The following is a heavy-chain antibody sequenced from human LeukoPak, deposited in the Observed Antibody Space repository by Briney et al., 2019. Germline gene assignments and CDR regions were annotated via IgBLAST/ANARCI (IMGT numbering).Heavy chain of an antibody. V-gene: IGHV4-39*01. D-gene: IGHD2-15*01. Sequence: SETLSLTCTVSGGSISSSSYYWGWIRQPPGKGLEWIGTIYYTGSAYYSPSLKSRVTISVDTSNNQFSLKLSSVTAADTAVYYCARSVVVVVPGTVDYWGQGTLVTVSS. CDR3: ARSVVVVVPGTVDY. CDR2: IYYTGSA. J-gene: IGHJ4*02. CDR1: GGSISSSSYY.